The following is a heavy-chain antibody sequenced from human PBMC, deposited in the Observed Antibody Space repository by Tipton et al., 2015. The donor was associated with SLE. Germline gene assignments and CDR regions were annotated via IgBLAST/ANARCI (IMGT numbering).Heavy chain of an antibody. CDR2: IRGKTNNYAK. Sequence: SLRLSCAASEFTFGDSAIQWVRLASGKGLGWVARIRGKTNNYAKAFAASVRGRFTISRDDSKNTAYLQMDSLKTEDSAVYYCTRREGYGMDVWGQGATVTVSS. V-gene: IGHV3-73*01. CDR1: EFTFGDSA. CDR3: TRREGYGMDV. J-gene: IGHJ6*02.